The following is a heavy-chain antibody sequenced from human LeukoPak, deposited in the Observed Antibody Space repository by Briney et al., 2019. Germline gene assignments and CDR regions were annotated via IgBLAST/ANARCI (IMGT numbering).Heavy chain of an antibody. D-gene: IGHD2-15*01. Sequence: ASVKVSCKASGHTFTSYAMHWVRQAPGQRLEWMGWINAGNGNTKYSQKFQGRVTITRDTSASTAYMELSSLRSEDTAVYYCARAWGVCSGGSCYSGWFDPWGQGTLVTVSS. CDR2: INAGNGNT. CDR1: GHTFTSYA. CDR3: ARAWGVCSGGSCYSGWFDP. V-gene: IGHV1-3*01. J-gene: IGHJ5*02.